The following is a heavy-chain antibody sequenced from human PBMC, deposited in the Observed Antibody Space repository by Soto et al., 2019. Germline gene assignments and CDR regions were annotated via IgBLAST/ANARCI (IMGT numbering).Heavy chain of an antibody. CDR1: GFTFSGSA. V-gene: IGHV3-73*02. J-gene: IGHJ3*02. D-gene: IGHD3-9*01. CDR2: IRSKANSYAT. Sequence: EVQLVESGGGLVQPGGSLKLSCAASGFTFSGSAMHWFRQASGKGLEWVGRIRSKANSYATAYAASVKGRFTISRDDSKNTAYLQMNSLKTEDPAVYYCTTYDIPIWGQGTMVTVSS. CDR3: TTYDIPI.